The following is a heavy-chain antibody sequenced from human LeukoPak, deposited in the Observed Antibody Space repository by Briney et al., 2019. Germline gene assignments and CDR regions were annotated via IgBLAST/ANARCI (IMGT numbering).Heavy chain of an antibody. CDR2: IRYDGSNK. J-gene: IGHJ4*02. CDR1: GFTFSSYG. V-gene: IGHV3-30*02. D-gene: IGHD3-9*01. Sequence: SGGSLRLSCAASGFTFSSYGMHWVRQAPGKGLEWVAFIRYDGSNKYYADSVKGRFTISRDNYKNTLYLQMNSLRAEDTAVYYCAKEPDFDWLLLDYWGQGTLVTVSS. CDR3: AKEPDFDWLLLDY.